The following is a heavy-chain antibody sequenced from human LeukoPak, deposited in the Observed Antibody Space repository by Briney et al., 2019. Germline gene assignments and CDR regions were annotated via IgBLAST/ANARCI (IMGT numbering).Heavy chain of an antibody. D-gene: IGHD3-10*01. V-gene: IGHV4-59*01. CDR3: ARAYGSGSYVFDY. J-gene: IGHJ4*02. CDR1: GGSISSYY. Sequence: SETLSLTCTVSGGSISSYYWSWIRLPPGKGLEWIGYLSKSGNTNYSPSLKSRVTIFGDTSKNQFFLKLSSVTAADTAVYYCARAYGSGSYVFDYWGQGTLVTVSS. CDR2: LSKSGNT.